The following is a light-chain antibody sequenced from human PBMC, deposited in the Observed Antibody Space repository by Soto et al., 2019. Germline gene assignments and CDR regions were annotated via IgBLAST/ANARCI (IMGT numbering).Light chain of an antibody. J-gene: IGKJ1*01. V-gene: IGKV3-20*01. Sequence: EIVLTQSPGTLSLSPGERATLSCRASQSVNSNYLAWYQLRPGQAPRLLIYGASSRATGIPDRFSGSGSGTDFTLTISRLDPEDFAVYFCQHYGSSPRTFDQGTKVEIK. CDR2: GAS. CDR1: QSVNSNY. CDR3: QHYGSSPRT.